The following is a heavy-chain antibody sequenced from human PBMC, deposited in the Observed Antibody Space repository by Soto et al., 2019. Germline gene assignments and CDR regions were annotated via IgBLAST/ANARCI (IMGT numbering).Heavy chain of an antibody. J-gene: IGHJ6*02. CDR1: GYTFTSYY. CDR2: INPSGGST. CDR3: ARTYYDFWSGYYTSVYGMDV. V-gene: IGHV1-46*01. D-gene: IGHD3-3*01. Sequence: ASVKVSCKASGYTFTSYYMHWVREAPGQGLELMGIINPSGGSTSYAQKFQGRVTMTRDTSTSTVYMELSSLRSEDTAVYYCARTYYDFWSGYYTSVYGMDVWGQGTTVTVSS.